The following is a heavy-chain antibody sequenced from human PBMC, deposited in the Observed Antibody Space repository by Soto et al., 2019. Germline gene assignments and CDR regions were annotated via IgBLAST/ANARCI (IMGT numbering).Heavy chain of an antibody. CDR3: ARVAIAAAGTSVYYYGMDV. CDR2: INPNSGGT. V-gene: IGHV1-2*04. D-gene: IGHD6-13*01. J-gene: IGHJ6*02. Sequence: ASVKVSCKASGYTFTGHYMHWVRQSPGQGLEWMGWINPNSGGTNYAQKFQGWVTMTRDTSISTAYMELSRLRSDDTAVYYCARVAIAAAGTSVYYYGMDVWGQGTTVTVSS. CDR1: GYTFTGHY.